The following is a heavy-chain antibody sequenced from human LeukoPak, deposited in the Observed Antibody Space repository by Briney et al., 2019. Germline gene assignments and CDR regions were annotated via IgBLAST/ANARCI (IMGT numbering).Heavy chain of an antibody. CDR3: ARDPRGSGSYWYYFDY. CDR2: ISSNGGST. CDR1: GFTFSSYA. Sequence: PGGSLRLSCAASGFTFSSYAMHWVRQAPGKGLEYVSAISSNGGSTYYANSVKGRFSISRDNSKNTLYLQMGSLRAEDMAVYYCARDPRGSGSYWYYFDYWGQGTLVTVSS. J-gene: IGHJ4*02. V-gene: IGHV3-64*01. D-gene: IGHD1-26*01.